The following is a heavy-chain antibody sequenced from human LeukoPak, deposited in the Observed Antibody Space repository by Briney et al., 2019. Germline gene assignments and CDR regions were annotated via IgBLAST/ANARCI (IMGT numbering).Heavy chain of an antibody. Sequence: GGSLRPSCVGSGFTFRSHAMSWVRQAPEKGLEFVSGIYENGGTTYYADSVKGRFSISRDNSKNTLYLQMDSLRGEDTAIYYCAKDFRIGYSAHFDYWGQGALVTVSS. D-gene: IGHD2-21*01. CDR2: IYENGGTT. J-gene: IGHJ4*02. CDR1: GFTFRSHA. V-gene: IGHV3-23*01. CDR3: AKDFRIGYSAHFDY.